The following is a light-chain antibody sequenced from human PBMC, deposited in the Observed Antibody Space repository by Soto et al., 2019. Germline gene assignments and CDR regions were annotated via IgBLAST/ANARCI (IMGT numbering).Light chain of an antibody. J-gene: IGKJ1*01. V-gene: IGKV3-20*01. CDR2: GAS. CDR1: QSVSSSY. Sequence: EIVLTQSPGPLSLSPEERATLSCRASQSVSSSYLAWYQQKPGQAPSLLIYGASRRATGIPDRFSGSGSGTDFTLTISRLEPEDFAVYYCQQFGNSPWTFGQGTKVEIK. CDR3: QQFGNSPWT.